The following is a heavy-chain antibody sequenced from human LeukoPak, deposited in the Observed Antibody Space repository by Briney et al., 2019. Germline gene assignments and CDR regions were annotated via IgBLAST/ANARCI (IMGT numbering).Heavy chain of an antibody. CDR3: ARDPLITYYYDSSGNHADWFDP. V-gene: IGHV3-21*01. Sequence: GGSLSLSCAASGFTFSSYSMNWGRQAPGKGLEWVSSISSSSSYIYYADSVKGRFTISRDNAKNSLYLQMNSLRAEDTAVYYCARDPLITYYYDSSGNHADWFDPWGQGTLVTVSS. J-gene: IGHJ5*02. CDR2: ISSSSSYI. D-gene: IGHD3-22*01. CDR1: GFTFSSYS.